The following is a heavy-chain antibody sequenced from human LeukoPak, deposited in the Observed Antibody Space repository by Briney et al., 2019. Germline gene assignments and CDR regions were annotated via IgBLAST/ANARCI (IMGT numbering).Heavy chain of an antibody. CDR1: GFTFSSYA. CDR3: TNTDYYDTSALDY. Sequence: PGGSLRLSCAASGFTFSSYAMSWVRQAPGKGLESVSAIRRTGGSTYYADSVKGRFTISRDNSKNTLYLQMNSLRAEDTAVYYCTNTDYYDTSALDYWGQGTLVTVSS. V-gene: IGHV3-23*01. CDR2: IRRTGGST. D-gene: IGHD3-22*01. J-gene: IGHJ4*02.